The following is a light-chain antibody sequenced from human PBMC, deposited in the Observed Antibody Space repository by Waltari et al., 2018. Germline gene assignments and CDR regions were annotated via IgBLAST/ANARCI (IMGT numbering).Light chain of an antibody. CDR2: WAS. CDR3: QQYYSTPPT. CDR1: QSVLYSSNNKNY. Sequence: DIVMTQSSDSLAVSLGERATINCKYRQSVLYSSNNKNYLAWYQQKPGQPPKLLIYWASTRESGVPDRFSGSGSGTDFTLTISRLQAEDVAVYYCQQYYSTPPTFGQGTKVEIK. J-gene: IGKJ1*01. V-gene: IGKV4-1*01.